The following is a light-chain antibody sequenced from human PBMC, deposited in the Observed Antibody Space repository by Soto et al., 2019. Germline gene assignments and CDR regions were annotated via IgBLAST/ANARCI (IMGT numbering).Light chain of an antibody. CDR1: QSISTW. J-gene: IGKJ1*01. CDR3: QQYDSYSPT. V-gene: IGKV1-5*01. Sequence: DIQMTQSPSTLSASLGGRVTITCRASQSISTWLAWYQQKPGKAPKLLIYDASSLESGVPSRFSGSGSGTEFTLTISSLQPDDFATYYCQQYDSYSPTFGQGTKVDIK. CDR2: DAS.